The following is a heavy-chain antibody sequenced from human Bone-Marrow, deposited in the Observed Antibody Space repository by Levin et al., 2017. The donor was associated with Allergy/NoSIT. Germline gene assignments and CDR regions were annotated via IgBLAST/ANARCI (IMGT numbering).Heavy chain of an antibody. J-gene: IGHJ4*02. Sequence: PGESLKISCKVSGYNFTNYWISWVRQMPGKGPEWMGIIYPGDSGTIYSPTFQGQVTISADKSISTAYLHWSSLKASDTAMYYCARRDNYCRGGNCDPWYFDFWGQGSLVTVSS. D-gene: IGHD2-15*01. CDR2: IYPGDSGT. CDR3: ARRDNYCRGGNCDPWYFDF. V-gene: IGHV5-51*01. CDR1: GYNFTNYW.